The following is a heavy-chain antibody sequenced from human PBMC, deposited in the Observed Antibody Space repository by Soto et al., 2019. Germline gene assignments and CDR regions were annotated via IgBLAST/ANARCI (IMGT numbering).Heavy chain of an antibody. Sequence: QVPLVQSVAEVKKPRPPVKVYRKASGYTFTIYGITRVRQAPGQGLEWMGWISAYNGNTNNAQKLQGRVTMTTDTSTSTAYMELRSLRSDDTAVYDCARDKASDPDWCDPWGQGTLVIVCS. CDR1: GYTFTIYG. CDR2: ISAYNGNT. CDR3: ARDKASDPDWCDP. D-gene: IGHD1-26*01. J-gene: IGHJ5*02. V-gene: IGHV1-18*04.